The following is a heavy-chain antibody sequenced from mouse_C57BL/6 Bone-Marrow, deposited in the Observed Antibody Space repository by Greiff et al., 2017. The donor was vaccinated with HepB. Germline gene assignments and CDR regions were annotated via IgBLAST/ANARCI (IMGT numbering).Heavy chain of an antibody. V-gene: IGHV1-85*01. CDR2: IDPSDGST. J-gene: IGHJ4*01. CDR3: ARGGGRAMDY. Sequence: QVQLQQSGPELVKPGASVKLSCKASGYTFPSYDINWVKQRPGQGLEWIGWIDPSDGSTKYNEKLKGQATLTVDTSSSTAYMELHGLTSEDSAVYFCARGGGRAMDYWGQGTSVTVSS. CDR1: GYTFPSYD.